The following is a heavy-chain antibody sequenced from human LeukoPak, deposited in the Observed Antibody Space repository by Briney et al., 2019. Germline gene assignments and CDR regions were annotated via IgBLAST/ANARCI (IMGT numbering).Heavy chain of an antibody. CDR2: ISSSSSYI. J-gene: IGHJ4*02. Sequence: PGGSLRLSCAASGFTFSSYSMNWVRQAPGKGLEWVSSISSSSSYIYYADSVKGRFTISRDNAKNSLYLQMNSLRAEDTAVYYCARERGYSGYDLDYWGQGTLVTVSS. CDR3: ARERGYSGYDLDY. V-gene: IGHV3-21*01. D-gene: IGHD5-12*01. CDR1: GFTFSSYS.